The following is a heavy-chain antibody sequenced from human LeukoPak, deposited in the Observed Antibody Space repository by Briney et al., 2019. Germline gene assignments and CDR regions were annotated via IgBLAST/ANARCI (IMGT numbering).Heavy chain of an antibody. D-gene: IGHD6-13*01. J-gene: IGHJ4*02. V-gene: IGHV1-18*01. CDR1: GYTFTSYG. CDR2: ISAYNGNT. Sequence: ASVKVSCKASGYTFTSYGISWVRQAPGQGLEWMGWISAYNGNTNYAQKLQGRVTMTTDTFTSTAYMELRSLRSDDTAVYYCAREDSSSWNYYFDYWGQGTLVTVSS. CDR3: AREDSSSWNYYFDY.